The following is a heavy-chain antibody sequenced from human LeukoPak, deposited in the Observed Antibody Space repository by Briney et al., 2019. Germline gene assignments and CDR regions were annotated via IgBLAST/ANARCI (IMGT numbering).Heavy chain of an antibody. CDR3: AKEGGGYYDSSGYYFHDY. V-gene: IGHV3-23*01. CDR2: ISGSGGTT. Sequence: PGGSLRLSCAASGFTFSSYAMSWVRQAPGKGLEWVSAISGSGGTTYYADSVKGRFTISRDNSKNTLYLQMNSLRAEDTAVYYCAKEGGGYYDSSGYYFHDYWGQGTLVTVSS. J-gene: IGHJ4*02. CDR1: GFTFSSYA. D-gene: IGHD3-22*01.